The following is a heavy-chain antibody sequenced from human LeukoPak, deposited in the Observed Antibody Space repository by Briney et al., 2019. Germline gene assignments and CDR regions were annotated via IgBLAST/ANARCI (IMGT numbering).Heavy chain of an antibody. CDR1: GFTFSSYG. CDR3: ASELIAVAGTDLDH. D-gene: IGHD6-19*01. V-gene: IGHV3-21*01. CDR2: ISSSSSYI. Sequence: GGTLRLSCAASGFTFSSYGMSWVRQAPGKGLEWVSSISSSSSYIYYADSVKGRFTISRDNAKNSLYLQMNSLRAEDTAVYYCASELIAVAGTDLDHWGQGTLVTVSS. J-gene: IGHJ4*02.